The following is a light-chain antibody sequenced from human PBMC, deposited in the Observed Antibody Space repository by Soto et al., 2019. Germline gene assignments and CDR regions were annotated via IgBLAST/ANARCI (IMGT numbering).Light chain of an antibody. CDR3: MQSLQTPLT. V-gene: IGKV2-28*01. J-gene: IGKJ1*01. CDR1: QSLLNRNGYNC. CDR2: LGS. Sequence: DIVMTQAPLSLPVTPGEPASISCRSSQSLLNRNGYNCWEWYLQKPGQSPQLLIYLGSNRASGVPDRFSGSRSGTDFTLKISRVEAEDVGVYFCMQSLQTPLTFGQGTKVEIK.